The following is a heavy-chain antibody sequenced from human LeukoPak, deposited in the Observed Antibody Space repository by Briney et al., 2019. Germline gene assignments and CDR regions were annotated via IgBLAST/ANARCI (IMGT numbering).Heavy chain of an antibody. D-gene: IGHD6-13*01. CDR2: ISGSGGST. Sequence: GGSLRLSCAASGFTVSSNYMSWVRQAPGKGLEWVSAISGSGGSTYYADSVKGRFTISRDNSKNTLYLQMNSLRAEDTAVYYCAKDADSSSWYRPDYYYYYGMDVWGQGTTVTVSS. V-gene: IGHV3-23*01. J-gene: IGHJ6*02. CDR1: GFTVSSNY. CDR3: AKDADSSSWYRPDYYYYYGMDV.